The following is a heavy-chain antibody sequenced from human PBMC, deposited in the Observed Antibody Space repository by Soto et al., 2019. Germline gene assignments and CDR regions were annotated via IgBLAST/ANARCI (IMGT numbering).Heavy chain of an antibody. CDR3: VRDRWGKDAFDI. J-gene: IGHJ3*02. Sequence: QVQLQQSGPGLLKPSQTLSLTCAISGDSVSSNTASWNWIRQSPSRGLEWLGRTYYTSKWSNDYAVSVKSRIIITPDTSRNQLSLQLTSVTPEDTAVYSCVRDRWGKDAFDIWGQGTMVTVSS. CDR2: TYYTSKWSN. D-gene: IGHD7-27*01. V-gene: IGHV6-1*01. CDR1: GDSVSSNTAS.